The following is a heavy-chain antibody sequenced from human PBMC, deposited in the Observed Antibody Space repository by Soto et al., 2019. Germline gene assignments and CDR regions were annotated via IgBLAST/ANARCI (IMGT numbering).Heavy chain of an antibody. CDR3: TTEYYDFWSGYIIDY. Sequence: GGSLRLSCAASGFTFSNAWMSWVRQAPGKGLEWVGRIKSKTDGGTTDYAAPVKGRFTISRDDSKNTLYLQMNSLKTEDTVVYYCTTEYYDFWSGYIIDYWGQGTLVTVSS. J-gene: IGHJ4*02. CDR2: IKSKTDGGTT. D-gene: IGHD3-3*01. CDR1: GFTFSNAW. V-gene: IGHV3-15*01.